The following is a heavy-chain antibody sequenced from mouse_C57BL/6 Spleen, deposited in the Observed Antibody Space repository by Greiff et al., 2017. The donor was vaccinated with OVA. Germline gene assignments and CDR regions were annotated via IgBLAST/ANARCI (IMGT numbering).Heavy chain of an antibody. Sequence: EVKLMESGGDLVKPGGSLKLSCAASGFTFSSYGMSWVRQTPDKRLEWVATISSGGSYTYYPDSVKGRFTISRDNAKNTLYLQMSSLESADTAMYYCARQAPKATYFDYWGQGTTLTVSS. CDR1: GFTFSSYG. CDR3: ARQAPKATYFDY. CDR2: ISSGGSYT. J-gene: IGHJ2*01. V-gene: IGHV5-6*01. D-gene: IGHD1-2*01.